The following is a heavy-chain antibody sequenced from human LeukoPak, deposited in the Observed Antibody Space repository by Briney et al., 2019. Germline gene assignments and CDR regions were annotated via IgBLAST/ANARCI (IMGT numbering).Heavy chain of an antibody. CDR1: GGSISSYY. V-gene: IGHV4-59*01. CDR2: IYYSGST. D-gene: IGHD3-22*01. CDR3: ARCTHYYYDSSGYSYYFDY. Sequence: PSETLSLTCTVSGGSISSYYWSWIRQPPGKGLEWIGYIYYSGSTNYNPSLKSRVTISVDTSKNQFSLKLSSVTAADTAVYYCARCTHYYYDSSGYSYYFDYWGQGTLVTVSP. J-gene: IGHJ4*02.